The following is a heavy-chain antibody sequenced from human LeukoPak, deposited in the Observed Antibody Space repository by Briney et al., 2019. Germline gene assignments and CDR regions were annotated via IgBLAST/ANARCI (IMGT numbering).Heavy chain of an antibody. D-gene: IGHD1-26*01. CDR2: IGWNSGSI. CDR1: GLTFSNAW. CDR3: AKGTVGAKY. V-gene: IGHV3-20*04. J-gene: IGHJ4*02. Sequence: PGGSLRLSCVASGLTFSNAWMSWVRQAPGKGLEWVSGIGWNSGSIGYADSVKGRFTISRDNAKNSLYLQMNSLRVDDTAVYYCAKGTVGAKYWGQGTLVIVSS.